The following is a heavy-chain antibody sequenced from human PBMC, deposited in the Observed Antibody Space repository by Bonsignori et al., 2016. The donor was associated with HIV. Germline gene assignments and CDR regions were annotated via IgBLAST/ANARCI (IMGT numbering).Heavy chain of an antibody. CDR3: ASSVVTTSLDY. Sequence: QVQVQQWGAGLLKPSETLSLTCAVNGGSFSGYQWNWIRQPPREGAWSGLGKYNYSGSINHNLTLKSRVTLSVDRSTNQFSLRLNSVTAADTAVYYCASSVVTTSLDYWGQGTLVTVSS. CDR2: YNYSGSI. D-gene: IGHD2-21*02. CDR1: GGSFSGYQ. J-gene: IGHJ4*02. V-gene: IGHV4-34*01.